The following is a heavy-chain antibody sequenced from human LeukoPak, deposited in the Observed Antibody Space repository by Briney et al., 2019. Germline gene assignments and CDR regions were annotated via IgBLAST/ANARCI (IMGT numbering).Heavy chain of an antibody. V-gene: IGHV4-59*01. D-gene: IGHD5-12*01. J-gene: IGHJ4*02. CDR3: ARGGDIVATIAGGLDY. Sequence: SETLSLTCTVSGVSISSYYWSWIRQPPGKGLEWIGYIYYSGSTNYNPSLKSRVTISVDTSKNQFSLKLSSVTAADTAVYYCARGGDIVATIAGGLDYWGQGTLVTVSS. CDR2: IYYSGST. CDR1: GVSISSYY.